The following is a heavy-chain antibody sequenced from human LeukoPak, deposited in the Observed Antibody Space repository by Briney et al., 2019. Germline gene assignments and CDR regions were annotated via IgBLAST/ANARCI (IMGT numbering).Heavy chain of an antibody. D-gene: IGHD3-10*01. J-gene: IGHJ6*03. CDR1: GFTCNSYG. CDR3: GRDSGSRNLHYYYYMDV. Sequence: GGSLRLSCAASGFTCNSYGMHWVRQAPGKGLEWVAVISYDGSNKYYADSVTGRFTISRDNSKNTLYLQMNSLRAEDTAVYYCGRDSGSRNLHYYYYMDVWGKGTTVTVSS. V-gene: IGHV3-30*03. CDR2: ISYDGSNK.